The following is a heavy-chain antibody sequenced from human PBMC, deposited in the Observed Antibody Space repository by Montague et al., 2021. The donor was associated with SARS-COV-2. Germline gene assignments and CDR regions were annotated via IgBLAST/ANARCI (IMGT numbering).Heavy chain of an antibody. V-gene: IGHV4-34*01. CDR1: GGSFSGYY. Sequence: SETLSLTCAVYGGSFSGYYWSWVRQPPGKGLAWIGEVNHSGSTNYNPSLKGRVTISVDTPKNQFSLKMNSVSAADTAVYYCARGQVTIFGVLIMLPAAGALDIWGRGTMVSVSS. CDR2: VNHSGST. J-gene: IGHJ3*02. CDR3: ARGQVTIFGVLIMLPAAGALDI. D-gene: IGHD3-3*01.